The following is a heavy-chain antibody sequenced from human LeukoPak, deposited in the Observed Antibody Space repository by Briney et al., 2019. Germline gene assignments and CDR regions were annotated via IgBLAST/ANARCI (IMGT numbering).Heavy chain of an antibody. CDR3: ARETTMIVGGAFDI. D-gene: IGHD3-22*01. V-gene: IGHV1-2*04. Sequence: ASVKVSCKASGYTFTGYYMHWVRQAPGQGLEWMGWINPNSGGTNYAQKFQGWVTMTRDTSISTAYMELSRLRSDDTAVYYCARETTMIVGGAFDIRGQGTMVTVSS. J-gene: IGHJ3*02. CDR1: GYTFTGYY. CDR2: INPNSGGT.